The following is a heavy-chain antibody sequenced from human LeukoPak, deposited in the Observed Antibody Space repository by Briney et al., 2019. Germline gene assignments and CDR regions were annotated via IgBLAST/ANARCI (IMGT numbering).Heavy chain of an antibody. V-gene: IGHV3-15*01. CDR1: GFTFSNAW. J-gene: IGHJ4*02. CDR3: TLGYYYGSGSYYNDDDY. CDR2: IKSKTDGGAT. Sequence: GGSLRLSCAASGFTFSNAWMSWVRQAPGKGLEWVGRIKSKTDGGATDYAAPVKGRFTISRDDSKNTLYLQMNSLKTEDTAVYYCTLGYYYGSGSYYNDDDYWGQGTLVTVSS. D-gene: IGHD3-10*01.